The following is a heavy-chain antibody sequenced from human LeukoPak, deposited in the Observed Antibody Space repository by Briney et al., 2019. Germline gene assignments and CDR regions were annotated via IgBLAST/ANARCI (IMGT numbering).Heavy chain of an antibody. D-gene: IGHD3-22*01. Sequence: ASVKVSCKASGYTFSRYCISWVRQAPGQGLEWMGWISSYKGNTNYAENLTGRVTMTTDTSTSTAYMELRSLRDDDTAVYYCTRDRLTMIVVVSFSNAFDIWGQGTMVTVSS. CDR2: ISSYKGNT. J-gene: IGHJ3*02. CDR1: GYTFSRYC. V-gene: IGHV1-18*01. CDR3: TRDRLTMIVVVSFSNAFDI.